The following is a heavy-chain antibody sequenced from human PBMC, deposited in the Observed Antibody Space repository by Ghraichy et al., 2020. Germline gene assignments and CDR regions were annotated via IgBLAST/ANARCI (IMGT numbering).Heavy chain of an antibody. CDR3: ARSVGTVVVSAPVRFDP. CDR1: GASISSYY. D-gene: IGHD2-21*01. Sequence: SQTLSLTCSVSGASISSYYWNWIRQPPGKGLEGIGYSYYSGGTKYNPSLKSRVTISLDTSKNQFSLKLSSVTAADTAVYYCARSVGTVVVSAPVRFDPWGQGTLVPVSS. J-gene: IGHJ5*02. V-gene: IGHV4-59*01. CDR2: SYYSGGT.